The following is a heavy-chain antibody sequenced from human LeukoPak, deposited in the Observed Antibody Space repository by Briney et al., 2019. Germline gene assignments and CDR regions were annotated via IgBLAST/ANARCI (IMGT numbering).Heavy chain of an antibody. J-gene: IGHJ4*02. CDR1: GFTFSSYW. V-gene: IGHV3-74*01. CDR2: INSDGSST. CDR3: ARLLTGTTYDY. D-gene: IGHD1-7*01. Sequence: PGGSLRLSCAASGFTFSSYWMHWVRQAPGKGLVWVSRINSDGSSTSYADSVKGRFAISRDNAKNTLYLQMNSLRAEDTAVHYCARLLTGTTYDYWGQGTLVTVSS.